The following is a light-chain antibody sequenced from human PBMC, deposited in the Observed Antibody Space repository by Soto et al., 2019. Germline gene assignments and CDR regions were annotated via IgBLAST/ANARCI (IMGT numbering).Light chain of an antibody. CDR1: QDISSY. CDR2: SAS. J-gene: IGKJ1*01. V-gene: IGKV1-9*01. Sequence: DIQLTQSPSFLSASVGDRVTITCRASQDISSYLAWYQQRPGKVPRFLTHSASTLQSGVPSRFSATGSRTTFTLTTSSLQPEDIATYYCQQLIRFPRTFGQGTKVEV. CDR3: QQLIRFPRT.